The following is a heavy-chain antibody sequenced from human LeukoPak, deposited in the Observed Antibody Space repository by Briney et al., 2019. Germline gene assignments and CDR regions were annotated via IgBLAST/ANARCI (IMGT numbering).Heavy chain of an antibody. D-gene: IGHD3-10*01. CDR3: ARHEGITMVRSDAFDI. V-gene: IGHV4-39*01. J-gene: IGHJ3*02. CDR1: GGSISSSSYY. Sequence: SETLSLTCTVSGGSISSSSYYWGWIRQPPGKGLEWIGSIYYSGSTYYNPSLKRRVTIPVDTSKNQFSLKLSSVTAADTAVYYCARHEGITMVRSDAFDIWGQGTMVTVSS. CDR2: IYYSGST.